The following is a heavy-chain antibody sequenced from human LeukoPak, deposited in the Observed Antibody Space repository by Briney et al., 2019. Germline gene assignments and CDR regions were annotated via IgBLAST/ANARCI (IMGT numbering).Heavy chain of an antibody. V-gene: IGHV3-74*01. CDR1: GFTFSSYW. CDR2: INSDGSST. Sequence: GGSLRLSCAASGFTFSSYWMHWVRQAPGKGLVWVSRINSDGSSTSYADSVKGRFAISRDNAKNTPHLQMNSLRAEDTAVYYCARADGSILLDYWGQGTLVTVSS. J-gene: IGHJ4*02. D-gene: IGHD5-24*01. CDR3: ARADGSILLDY.